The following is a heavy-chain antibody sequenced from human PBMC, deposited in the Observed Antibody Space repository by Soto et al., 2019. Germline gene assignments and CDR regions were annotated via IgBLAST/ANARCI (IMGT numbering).Heavy chain of an antibody. V-gene: IGHV1-3*01. CDR2: INAGNGNT. D-gene: IGHD3-10*01. J-gene: IGHJ4*02. Sequence: QVQLVQSGAEVKKPGASVKVSCKASGYTFSSYALHWVRQAPGQRLEWMGWINAGNGNTKYSQKFQGRVTFTRDTYASTASMELSSLRSEDTAVYYCASPSYGSGSYYWGQGTLVTVSS. CDR3: ASPSYGSGSYY. CDR1: GYTFSSYA.